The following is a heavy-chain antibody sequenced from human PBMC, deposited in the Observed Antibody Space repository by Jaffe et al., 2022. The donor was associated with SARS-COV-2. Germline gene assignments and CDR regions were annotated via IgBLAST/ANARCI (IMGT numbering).Heavy chain of an antibody. D-gene: IGHD3-22*01. J-gene: IGHJ6*02. Sequence: EVQLVESGGGLVQPGGSLRLSCAASGFTFSSYWMHWVRQAPGKGLVWVSRINSDGSSTSYADSVKGRFTISRDNAKNTLYLQMNSLRAEDTAVYYCARGGYDSSGYFLPHPEETAYYYYGMDVWGQGTTVTVSS. CDR1: GFTFSSYW. V-gene: IGHV3-74*01. CDR3: ARGGYDSSGYFLPHPEETAYYYYGMDV. CDR2: INSDGSST.